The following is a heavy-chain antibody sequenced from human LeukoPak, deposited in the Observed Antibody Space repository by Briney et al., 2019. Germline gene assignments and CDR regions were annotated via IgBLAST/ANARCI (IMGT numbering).Heavy chain of an antibody. D-gene: IGHD2-8*01. CDR3: ARGFRNGPFDC. Sequence: GGSLRLSCEASGCTFDDYGMSWVRQPPGKGLEWVSGINRNGGSTDYADSVKGRFTISRDNAKNSHFLQMNSLRVEDTALYCCARGFRNGPFDCWGQGTLVTVSS. V-gene: IGHV3-20*04. J-gene: IGHJ4*02. CDR1: GCTFDDYG. CDR2: INRNGGST.